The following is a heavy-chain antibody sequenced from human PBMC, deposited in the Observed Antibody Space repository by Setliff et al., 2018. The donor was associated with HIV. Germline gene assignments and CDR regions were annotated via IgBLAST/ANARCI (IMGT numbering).Heavy chain of an antibody. CDR1: GGSISSSNCY. Sequence: PSETLSLTCAVSGGSISSSNCYWVWIRQPPGKELEWIGSFYYSGSTYYNPSLKSRVTISLDTSKNQFSLKVGSVTAADTAVYYCAAKKSGDYPFNWGQGTLVTVSS. CDR2: FYYSGST. D-gene: IGHD4-17*01. J-gene: IGHJ4*02. V-gene: IGHV4-39*07. CDR3: AAKKSGDYPFN.